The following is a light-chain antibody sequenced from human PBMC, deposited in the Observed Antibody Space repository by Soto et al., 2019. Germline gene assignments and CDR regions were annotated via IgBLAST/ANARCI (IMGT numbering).Light chain of an antibody. Sequence: DIVMTQSPDSLAVSLRARATINCKSSQSVLYSSNNKNYLTWYQQKPGQPPKLHIFWASTRESGVPDSFSGSGSGKDFTLTISSLQAEDVAVYYCQQDSGPPFTFGQGTRLEIK. CDR2: WAS. V-gene: IGKV4-1*01. CDR3: QQDSGPPFT. CDR1: QSVLYSSNNKNY. J-gene: IGKJ2*01.